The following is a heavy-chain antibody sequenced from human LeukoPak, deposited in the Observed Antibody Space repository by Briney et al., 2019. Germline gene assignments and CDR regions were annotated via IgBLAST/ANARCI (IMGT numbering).Heavy chain of an antibody. D-gene: IGHD2-15*01. CDR3: ARGSSHLDYWYYYMDV. Sequence: SETLSLTCTVSGGSISSSSYYWGWIRQPPGKGLVWIGSIYYSGSTYYNPSLKSRVTISVDTSKNQFSLKLSSVTAADTAVYYCARGSSHLDYWYYYMDVWGKGTTVTVSS. CDR2: IYYSGST. J-gene: IGHJ6*03. V-gene: IGHV4-39*07. CDR1: GGSISSSSYY.